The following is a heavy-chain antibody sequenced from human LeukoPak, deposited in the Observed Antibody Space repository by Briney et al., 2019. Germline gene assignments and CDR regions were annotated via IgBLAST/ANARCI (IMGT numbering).Heavy chain of an antibody. V-gene: IGHV6-1*01. D-gene: IGHD1-1*01. Sequence: SQTLSLTCAISGDSVSANGAAWNWIRQSPSRGLEWLGRTYYRSKWYNDYAVSVKSRITINPDTSKNQFSLQLNSVTPEDTAVYYCARAALEENWFDPWGQGTLVTVSS. CDR2: TYYRSKWYN. J-gene: IGHJ5*02. CDR3: ARAALEENWFDP. CDR1: GDSVSANGAA.